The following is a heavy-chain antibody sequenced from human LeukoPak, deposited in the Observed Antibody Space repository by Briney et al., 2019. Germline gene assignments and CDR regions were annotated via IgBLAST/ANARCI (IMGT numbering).Heavy chain of an antibody. CDR1: GFPFIDHN. Sequence: PGGSLSLLCAASGFPFIDHNMDWVRQAPGKGLEWIGRIRNKANSYTTEYAASVKGRFTVSRDDSKNSLFLQMNSLESEDTAVYYCARRNSVTQVLDNWGQGTLVTVSS. V-gene: IGHV3-72*01. CDR2: IRNKANSYTT. J-gene: IGHJ4*02. D-gene: IGHD5/OR15-5a*01. CDR3: ARRNSVTQVLDN.